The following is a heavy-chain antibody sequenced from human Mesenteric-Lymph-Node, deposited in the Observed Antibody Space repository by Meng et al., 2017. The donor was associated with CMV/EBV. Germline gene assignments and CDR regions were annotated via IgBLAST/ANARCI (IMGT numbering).Heavy chain of an antibody. CDR2: IKEDGSEK. Sequence: GGSLRLSCVASGFRFRTSWMTWVRQAPGKGVGWVTNIKEDGSEKYNVDSVNGRFTISKDNAKNSVYLQLNSLRAEDTAVYYCARDRGHNAFDYWGQGTLVTVSS. CDR3: ARDRGHNAFDY. D-gene: IGHD5-24*01. J-gene: IGHJ4*02. CDR1: GFRFRTSW. V-gene: IGHV3-7*01.